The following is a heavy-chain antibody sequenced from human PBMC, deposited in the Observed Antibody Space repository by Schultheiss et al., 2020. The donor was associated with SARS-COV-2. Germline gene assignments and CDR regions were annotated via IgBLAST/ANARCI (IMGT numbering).Heavy chain of an antibody. J-gene: IGHJ3*02. CDR3: ARWRAADAFDI. D-gene: IGHD2-15*01. V-gene: IGHV6-1*01. CDR2: TYYRADCYH. CDR1: GDSVSSNSAA. Sequence: SQTLSLTCAISGDSVSSNSAAWHWIRQSPSRGLEGLGRTYYRADCYHDYTMSLTSRITFNADASKNQVSLQLRSVTPEDTAVYYCARWRAADAFDIWGQGTVVTVAS.